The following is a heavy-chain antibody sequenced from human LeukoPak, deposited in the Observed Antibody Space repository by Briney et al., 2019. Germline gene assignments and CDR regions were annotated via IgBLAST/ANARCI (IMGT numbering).Heavy chain of an antibody. V-gene: IGHV3-53*01. J-gene: IGHJ4*02. CDR2: IYSADSA. CDR3: AREVGGGATNYFDY. D-gene: IGHD1-26*01. CDR1: VFTVSRNY. Sequence: GGSLRLSCAASVFTVSRNYMSWVRQAPGKGLEWVSVIYSADSAYYADSVRGRFTISRDDSKNTLYLQMNSLRADDTAVYYCAREVGGGATNYFDYWGQGTLVTVSS.